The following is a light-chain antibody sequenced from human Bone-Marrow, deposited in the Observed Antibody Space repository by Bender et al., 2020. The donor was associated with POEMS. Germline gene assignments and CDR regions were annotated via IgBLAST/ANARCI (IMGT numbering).Light chain of an antibody. CDR3: SSYAGSYEV. CDR1: NNDIGLYDY. CDR2: DVS. V-gene: IGLV2-11*01. J-gene: IGLJ3*02. Sequence: QSALTQPASVSGSPGQSITISCVGTNNDIGLYDYVSWYQHHPGKAPKLMIYDVSYRSSGVPDRFSGSKSGNTASLTISGLQAEDEADYYCSSYAGSYEVFGGGTKVTVL.